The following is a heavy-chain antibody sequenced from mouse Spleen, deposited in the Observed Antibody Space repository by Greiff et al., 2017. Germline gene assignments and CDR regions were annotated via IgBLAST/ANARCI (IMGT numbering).Heavy chain of an antibody. CDR2: ISSGGSYT. CDR3: ARHDDGYYDY. D-gene: IGHD2-3*01. CDR1: GFTFSSYA. V-gene: IGHV5-9-1*01. Sequence: EVRLVESGGGLVKPGGSLKLSCAASGFTFSSYAMSWVRQTPEKRLEWVATISSGGSYTYYPDSVKGRFTISRDNAKNTLYLQMSSLRSEDTAMYYCARHDDGYYDYWGQGTTLTVSS. J-gene: IGHJ2*01.